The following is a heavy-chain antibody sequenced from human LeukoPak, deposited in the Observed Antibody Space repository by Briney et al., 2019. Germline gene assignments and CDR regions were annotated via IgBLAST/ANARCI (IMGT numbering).Heavy chain of an antibody. J-gene: IGHJ5*02. V-gene: IGHV1-2*02. CDR3: ARGSYSSSWFRFDP. CDR2: MNPNCGGT. Sequence: GASVKVSCKASGYTFTGYYMHWVRQAPGQGIEWMGWMNPNCGGTNYAQKFQGRVTMTRDTSISTAYMELSRLRSDDTAVYYCARGSYSSSWFRFDPWGQGTLVTVSS. CDR1: GYTFTGYY. D-gene: IGHD6-13*01.